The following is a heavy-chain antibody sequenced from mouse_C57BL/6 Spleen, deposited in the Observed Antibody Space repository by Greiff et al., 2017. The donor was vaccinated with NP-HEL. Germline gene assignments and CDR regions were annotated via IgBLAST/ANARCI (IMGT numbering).Heavy chain of an antibody. J-gene: IGHJ2*01. V-gene: IGHV1-72*01. CDR1: GYTFTSYW. Sequence: QVQLQQPGAELVQPGASVTLSCTASGYTFTSYWMHWVQQRPGRGLEWIGRIDPNSGGTKYNDKFKSQATLTVDKPSSTAYMQLSSLKSEDTAVYYCARRRRNYAYFDYWGQGTTLTVSS. CDR2: IDPNSGGT. D-gene: IGHD1-1*01. CDR3: ARRRRNYAYFDY.